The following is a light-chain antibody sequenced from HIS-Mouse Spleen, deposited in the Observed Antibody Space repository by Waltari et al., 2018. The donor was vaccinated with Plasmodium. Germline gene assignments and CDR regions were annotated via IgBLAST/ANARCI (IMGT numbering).Light chain of an antibody. CDR3: SSYAGSNNLV. J-gene: IGLJ2*01. V-gene: IGLV2-8*01. Sequence: QSALTQPPSASGSPGQSVTISCHGTSSEVGGYNYVSWYQQHPGKAPKLMIYEVSKRPSGVPDRFSGSKSGNTASLTVSGLQAEDEADYYCSSYAGSNNLVFGGGTKLTVL. CDR2: EVS. CDR1: SSEVGGYNY.